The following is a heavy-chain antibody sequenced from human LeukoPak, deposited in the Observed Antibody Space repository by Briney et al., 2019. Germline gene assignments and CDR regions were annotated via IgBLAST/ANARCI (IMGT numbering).Heavy chain of an antibody. CDR3: ARVVIDFWSGYYTTYYFDY. CDR1: GYTFTSYG. CDR2: ISAYNGNT. Sequence: ASVKVSCKASGYTFTSYGISWVRQAPGQGLEWMGWISAYNGNTNYAQKLQGRVTITTDTSTSTAYMELRSLRSDDTAVYYCARVVIDFWSGYYTTYYFDYWGQGTLVTVSS. D-gene: IGHD3-3*01. J-gene: IGHJ4*02. V-gene: IGHV1-18*01.